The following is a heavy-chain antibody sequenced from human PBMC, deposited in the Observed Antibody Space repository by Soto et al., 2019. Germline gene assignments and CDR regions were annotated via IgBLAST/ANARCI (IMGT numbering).Heavy chain of an antibody. CDR3: ARHANRNYYDAFDI. V-gene: IGHV4-39*01. J-gene: IGHJ3*02. CDR1: GGSITSGTYY. Sequence: SETLSLTCTVSGGSITSGTYYWGWIRQPPGKGLEWIGSIYYSGSTYYNPSLKSRATISVDTSKNQFPLKLTSVTAADTAVYYCARHANRNYYDAFDIWGQGTMVTVSS. CDR2: IYYSGST. D-gene: IGHD3-10*01.